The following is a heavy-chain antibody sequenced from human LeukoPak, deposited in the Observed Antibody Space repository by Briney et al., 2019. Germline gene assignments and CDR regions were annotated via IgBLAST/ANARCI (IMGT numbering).Heavy chain of an antibody. J-gene: IGHJ4*02. CDR2: INTSSGST. Sequence: ASVKVSCKASGYTFTSYYMHWVRQAPGQGLEWMGIINTSSGSTSYAQKFPGRVTITRDTSNSTVYLELSSLSSEDTAVYYCARELTSAIFGVVTMSPDYGGEGPLVTVSS. CDR3: ARELTSAIFGVVTMSPDY. D-gene: IGHD3-3*01. CDR1: GYTFTSYY. V-gene: IGHV1-46*01.